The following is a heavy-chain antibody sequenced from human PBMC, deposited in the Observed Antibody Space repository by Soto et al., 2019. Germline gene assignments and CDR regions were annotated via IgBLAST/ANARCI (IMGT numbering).Heavy chain of an antibody. CDR3: AREGMTTVTTGAFDI. CDR1: GFTFSSYD. V-gene: IGHV3-13*01. CDR2: IGTAGDT. D-gene: IGHD4-17*01. J-gene: IGHJ3*02. Sequence: PGGSLRLSCAASGFTFSSYDTHWVRQATGKGLEWVSAIGTAGDTYYPGSVKGRFTISRENAKNSLYLQMNSLRAGDTAVYYCAREGMTTVTTGAFDIWGQGTMVTVSS.